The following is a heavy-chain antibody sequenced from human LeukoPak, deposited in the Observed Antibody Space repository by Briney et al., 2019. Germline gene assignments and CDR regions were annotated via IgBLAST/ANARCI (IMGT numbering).Heavy chain of an antibody. Sequence: GGSLRLSCAASRFTFSSYSMNWVRQAPGKGLEWVSYISSSSSTIYYADSVKGRFTISRDNAKNSLYLQMNSLRAEDTAVYYCASHPRYYYDSSGDYWGQGTLVTVSS. D-gene: IGHD3-22*01. CDR3: ASHPRYYYDSSGDY. CDR1: RFTFSSYS. V-gene: IGHV3-48*01. CDR2: ISSSSSTI. J-gene: IGHJ4*02.